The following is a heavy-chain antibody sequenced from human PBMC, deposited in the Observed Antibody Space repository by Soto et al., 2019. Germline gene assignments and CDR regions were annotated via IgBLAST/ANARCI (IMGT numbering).Heavy chain of an antibody. Sequence: EVQLVESGGGLVQPGRSLRLSCAASGFTFDDYAMHWVRQAPGKGLEWVSGISWNSGSIGYADSVKGRFTISRDNAKNSLYLQMNRLRAEDTALSYCAKDRGLVLSFYFDYWGQGTLVTVSS. CDR1: GFTFDDYA. J-gene: IGHJ4*02. V-gene: IGHV3-9*01. CDR3: AKDRGLVLSFYFDY. CDR2: ISWNSGSI. D-gene: IGHD6-19*01.